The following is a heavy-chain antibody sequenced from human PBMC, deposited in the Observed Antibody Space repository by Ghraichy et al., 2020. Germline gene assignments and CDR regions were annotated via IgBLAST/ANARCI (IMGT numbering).Heavy chain of an antibody. CDR2: IKSKTDGGTT. V-gene: IGHV3-15*01. Sequence: GGSLRLSCAASGFTFSNAWMSWVRQAPGKGLEWVGRIKSKTDGGTTDYAAPVKGRFTISRDDSKNTLYLQMNSLKTEDTAVYYCFYFMITFGGVIAHGYWGQGTLVTVSS. CDR1: GFTFSNAW. D-gene: IGHD3-16*02. J-gene: IGHJ4*02. CDR3: FYFMITFGGVIAHGY.